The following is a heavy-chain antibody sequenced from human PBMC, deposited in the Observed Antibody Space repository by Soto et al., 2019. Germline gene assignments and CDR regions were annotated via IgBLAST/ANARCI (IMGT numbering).Heavy chain of an antibody. CDR3: AAEGWGVSYGGCSFDI. V-gene: IGHV1-58*01. D-gene: IGHD1-26*01. CDR1: GFTFTSSA. Sequence: QMQLVQSGPEVKKPGTSVKVSCKASGFTFTSSAVQWVRQARGQRLEWIGWIVVGSGNTNYAQKFQEGVTITRDMSTSTAYLELSSLRSEDTAVYYCAAEGWGVSYGGCSFDIWGQGTMVTVSS. J-gene: IGHJ3*02. CDR2: IVVGSGNT.